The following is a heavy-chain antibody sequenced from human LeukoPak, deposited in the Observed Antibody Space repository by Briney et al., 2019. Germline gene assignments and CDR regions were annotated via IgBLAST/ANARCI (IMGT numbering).Heavy chain of an antibody. CDR3: ARGRQLNGDY. CDR2: INPNSGGT. D-gene: IGHD1-1*01. J-gene: IGHJ4*02. Sequence: ASVKVSCKASGYTFTGYYMHWVRQAPGQGLEWMGRINPNSGGTNYAQKFQGRVTMTRATSISTAYMELSRLRSDDTAVYYFARGRQLNGDYWGQGTLVTVSS. V-gene: IGHV1-2*06. CDR1: GYTFTGYY.